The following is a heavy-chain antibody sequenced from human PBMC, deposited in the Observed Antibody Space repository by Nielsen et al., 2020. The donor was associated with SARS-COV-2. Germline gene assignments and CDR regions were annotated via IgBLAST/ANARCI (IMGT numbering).Heavy chain of an antibody. J-gene: IGHJ4*02. V-gene: IGHV3-23*01. CDR1: GFTFGDYA. Sequence: GESLKISCTASGFTFGDYAMSWVRQAPGKGLEWVSTISGSGGGTFYEDSLQNRFTISRDNSKDTLYLHMNSLRADDTAVYYCARTLFAYWGQGALVTVSS. CDR3: ARTLFAY. CDR2: ISGSGGGT. D-gene: IGHD3-10*02.